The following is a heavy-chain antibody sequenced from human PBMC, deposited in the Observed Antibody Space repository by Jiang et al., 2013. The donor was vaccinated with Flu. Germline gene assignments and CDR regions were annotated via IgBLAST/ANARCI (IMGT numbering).Heavy chain of an antibody. V-gene: IGHV1-2*06. D-gene: IGHD3-9*01. Sequence: SVKVSCKASGYTFTGYYMHWVRQAPGQGLEWMGRINPNSGGTNYAQKFQGRVTMTRDTSISTAYMELSRLRSDDTAVYYCARGHYDILTGYSPRVDYWGQGTLVTVSS. J-gene: IGHJ4*02. CDR1: GYTFTGYY. CDR3: ARGHYDILTGYSPRVDY. CDR2: INPNSGGT.